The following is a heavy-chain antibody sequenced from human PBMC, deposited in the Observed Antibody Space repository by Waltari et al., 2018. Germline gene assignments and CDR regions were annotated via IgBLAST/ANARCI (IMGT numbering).Heavy chain of an antibody. CDR2: IKQDGSQK. Sequence: EVQLVESGGGLVQPGGSLRLSCAASGFTFSSHWMSWVRQAPEKGLEWVANIKQDGSQKNYVGSVKGRFTISRDNAKNSLFLQMNSLRADDTAVYYCAKGGYHNFDYWGQGTLVTVSS. CDR3: AKGGYHNFDY. CDR1: GFTFSSHW. J-gene: IGHJ4*02. V-gene: IGHV3-7*01. D-gene: IGHD3-22*01.